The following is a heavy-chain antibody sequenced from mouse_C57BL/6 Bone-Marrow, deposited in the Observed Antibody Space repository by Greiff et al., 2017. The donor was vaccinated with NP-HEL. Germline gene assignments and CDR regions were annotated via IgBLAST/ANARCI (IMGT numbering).Heavy chain of an antibody. CDR2: IDPSDSET. Sequence: QVQLQQPGAELVRPGSSVKLSCKASGYTFTSYWMHWVKQRPIQGLEWIGNIDPSDSETHYNQKFKDKATLTVDKSSSTAYMQISSLTSEDSAVYYCARSDYYGSSSFAYWGQGTLVTVSA. J-gene: IGHJ3*01. D-gene: IGHD1-1*01. V-gene: IGHV1-52*01. CDR1: GYTFTSYW. CDR3: ARSDYYGSSSFAY.